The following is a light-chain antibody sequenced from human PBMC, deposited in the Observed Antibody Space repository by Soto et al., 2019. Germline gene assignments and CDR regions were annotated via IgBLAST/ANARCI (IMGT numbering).Light chain of an antibody. CDR2: GAS. Sequence: EIVLTQSPGTLSLSPGERATLSCRASQSVSSSYLAWYQQKPGKAPRLVLYGASSRATGIPDRFSGSVSGNDFTLTINRLEPEGFAGCYCPLYGSSPLYTFGQGTKLEIK. CDR1: QSVSSSY. CDR3: PLYGSSPLYT. V-gene: IGKV3-20*01. J-gene: IGKJ2*01.